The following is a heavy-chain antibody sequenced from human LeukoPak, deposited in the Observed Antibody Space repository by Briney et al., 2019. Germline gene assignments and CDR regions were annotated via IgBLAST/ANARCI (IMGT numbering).Heavy chain of an antibody. Sequence: GGSLRLSCAASGFTVSSNYMSWVRQAPGKGLEWASVIYSGGSTYYAVSVKGRFTISTDNSKNTLYLQMNSLRAEDTAVYYCARVDTMVRGVIDYYLDYGGQETLLTVPS. V-gene: IGHV3-53*01. CDR3: ARVDTMVRGVIDYYLDY. CDR2: IYSGGST. J-gene: IGHJ4*02. CDR1: GFTVSSNY. D-gene: IGHD3-10*01.